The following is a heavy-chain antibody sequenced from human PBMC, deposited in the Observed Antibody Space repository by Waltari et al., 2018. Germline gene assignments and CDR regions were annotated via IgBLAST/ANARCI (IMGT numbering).Heavy chain of an antibody. CDR2: IYYSGST. Sequence: QLQLQESGPGLVKPSETLSLTCTVSGGSISSSSYYWGWIRQPPGKGLEWIGSIYYSGSTYYNPSLKSRVTISVDTSKNQFSLKLSSVTAADTAVYYCARGIHKWLVPSELDYWGQGTLVTVSS. CDR3: ARGIHKWLVPSELDY. CDR1: GGSISSSSYY. J-gene: IGHJ4*02. V-gene: IGHV4-39*07. D-gene: IGHD6-19*01.